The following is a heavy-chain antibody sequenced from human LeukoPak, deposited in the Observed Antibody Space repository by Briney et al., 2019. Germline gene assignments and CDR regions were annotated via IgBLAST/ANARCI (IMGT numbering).Heavy chain of an antibody. V-gene: IGHV4-31*03. CDR3: ARATVGYSYGYGIDY. CDR2: IYYSGST. D-gene: IGHD5-18*01. J-gene: IGHJ4*02. Sequence: SETLSLTCTVSGGSISSGGYYWRWIRQHPGKGLEWIGYIYYSGSTYYNPSLKSRVTISVDTSKNQFSLKLSSVTAADTAVYYCARATVGYSYGYGIDYWGQGTLVTVSS. CDR1: GGSISSGGYY.